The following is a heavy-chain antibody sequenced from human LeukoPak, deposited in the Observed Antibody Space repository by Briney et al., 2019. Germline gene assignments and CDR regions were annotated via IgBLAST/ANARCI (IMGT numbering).Heavy chain of an antibody. D-gene: IGHD3-22*01. CDR2: IYYSGST. Sequence: SETLSLTCTVSGGSISSGDYYWSWIRQPPGKGLEWIGYIYYSGSTYYNPSLKSRVTISVDTSKNQFSLKLSSVTAADTAVYYCARGSSGYYLGVDYWGQGTLVTVSS. J-gene: IGHJ4*02. CDR3: ARGSSGYYLGVDY. V-gene: IGHV4-30-4*02. CDR1: GGSISSGDYY.